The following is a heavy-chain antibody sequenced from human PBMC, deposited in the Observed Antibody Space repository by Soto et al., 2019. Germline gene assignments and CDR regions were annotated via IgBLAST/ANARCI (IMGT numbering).Heavy chain of an antibody. D-gene: IGHD3-3*01. CDR1: GYIFTSYG. Sequence: ASVKVSCKASGYIFTSYGISWVRQAPGQGLEWMGWISGYNGKTNYAQKLQGRVTMTTDTSTSTAYMELGNLRSDDTAMYYCARFYYDFWSGYSTSGWYFDLRGRGTLVTVSS. J-gene: IGHJ2*01. CDR3: ARFYYDFWSGYSTSGWYFDL. V-gene: IGHV1-18*01. CDR2: ISGYNGKT.